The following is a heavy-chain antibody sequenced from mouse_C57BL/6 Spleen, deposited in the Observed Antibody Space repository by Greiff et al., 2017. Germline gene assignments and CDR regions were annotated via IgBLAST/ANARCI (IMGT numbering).Heavy chain of an antibody. V-gene: IGHV1-74*01. Sequence: QVQLQQPGAELVKPGASVKVSCKASGYTFTSYWMHWVKQRPGQGLEWIGRIHPSDSDTNYNQKFKGKATLTVDKSSSTAYMQLSSLTSADSAVYYGAISPIYYDYDGLAYWGQGTLVTVSA. J-gene: IGHJ3*01. CDR2: IHPSDSDT. CDR1: GYTFTSYW. D-gene: IGHD2-4*01. CDR3: AISPIYYDYDGLAY.